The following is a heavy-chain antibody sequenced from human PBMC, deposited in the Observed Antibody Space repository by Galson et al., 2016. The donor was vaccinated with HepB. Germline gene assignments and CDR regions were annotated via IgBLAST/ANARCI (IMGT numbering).Heavy chain of an antibody. Sequence: SLRLSCAASGFLFSPYAMSWVRQPPGKGLEWVSSLSGSGDVTHHADSVKGRFTISRDNSKNTLYLQMNSLRAEDTALYYCAKSGVWGTHRSPDYWGQGTLVTVSS. CDR3: AKSGVWGTHRSPDY. V-gene: IGHV3-23*01. D-gene: IGHD3-16*02. CDR1: GFLFSPYA. CDR2: LSGSGDVT. J-gene: IGHJ4*02.